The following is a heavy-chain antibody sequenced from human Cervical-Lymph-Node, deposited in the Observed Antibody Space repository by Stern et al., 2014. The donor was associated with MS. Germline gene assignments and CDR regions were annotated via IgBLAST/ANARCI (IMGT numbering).Heavy chain of an antibody. D-gene: IGHD3-10*01. CDR1: GFSFSDYS. J-gene: IGHJ5*02. V-gene: IGHV3-11*01. CDR2: ISRTGDTI. Sequence: VQLVESGGGLVKPGGSLRLSCAASGFSFSDYSMSWTRQAPGKGLEWVSHISRTGDTIYYADYGTGRFTISRDNAKDSVYLHMNSLRAEDTAVYYCARGTVWFGELLESWGQGTLVAVSS. CDR3: ARGTVWFGELLES.